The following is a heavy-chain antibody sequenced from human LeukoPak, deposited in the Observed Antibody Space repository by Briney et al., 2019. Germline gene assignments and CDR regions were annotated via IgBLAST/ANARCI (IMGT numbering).Heavy chain of an antibody. Sequence: GGSLRLSCAASGFTFSSYSMNWVRQAPGKGLEWVSYISSSSSTIYYADSVKGRFTISRDNAKNSQYLQMNSLRAEDTAVYYCARQYCGGDCYWAFDIWGQGTMVTVSS. CDR3: ARQYCGGDCYWAFDI. V-gene: IGHV3-48*01. CDR2: ISSSSSTI. CDR1: GFTFSSYS. J-gene: IGHJ3*02. D-gene: IGHD2-21*01.